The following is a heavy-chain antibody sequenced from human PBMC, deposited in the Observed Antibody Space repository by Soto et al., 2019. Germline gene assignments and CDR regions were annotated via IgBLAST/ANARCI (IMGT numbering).Heavy chain of an antibody. J-gene: IGHJ4*02. Sequence: QVRLVESGGGAVQPGDSLRLSCDASGFTFSTYALHWVRQAPGKGLEWVAFISYTGANQYYADSVKGRFNVSRDNSKNIASLQMTSLKPEDSAVYYCARDAFLYIRGAYYDHWGQGTLVTVSS. D-gene: IGHD3-10*01. V-gene: IGHV3-30-3*01. CDR3: ARDAFLYIRGAYYDH. CDR2: ISYTGANQ. CDR1: GFTFSTYA.